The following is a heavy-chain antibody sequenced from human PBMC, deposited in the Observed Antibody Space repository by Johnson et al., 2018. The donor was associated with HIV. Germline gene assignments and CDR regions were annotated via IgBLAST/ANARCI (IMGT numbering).Heavy chain of an antibody. CDR1: GFTFDDYS. J-gene: IGHJ3*02. CDR3: AREALPRGLQSSFGGALDI. CDR2: INWNGGRK. V-gene: IGHV3-20*04. D-gene: IGHD3-16*01. Sequence: VQLVESGGGVVRPGGSLRLYCAPSGFTFDDYSMSWVRQAPGKGLEWVSDINWNGGRKGYADSLMGRFTISRDNAKKSLYLQINSLRAEDTAVYYCAREALPRGLQSSFGGALDIWGQGTMVTVSS.